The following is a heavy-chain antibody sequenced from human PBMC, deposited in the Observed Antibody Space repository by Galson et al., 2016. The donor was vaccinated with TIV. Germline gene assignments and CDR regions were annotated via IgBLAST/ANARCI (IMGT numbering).Heavy chain of an antibody. CDR1: ISSGYY. V-gene: IGHV4-38-2*01. J-gene: IGHJ3*01. CDR2: IYHDGST. D-gene: IGHD3-16*01. Sequence: ISSGYYWGWIRQPPGKGLEWIGTIYHDGSTYYSPSLKSRVTMSVDTSNNHFSLNLSSVTAADTALYYCARTVGDDAFDFWGQGTLVSVSS. CDR3: ARTVGDDAFDF.